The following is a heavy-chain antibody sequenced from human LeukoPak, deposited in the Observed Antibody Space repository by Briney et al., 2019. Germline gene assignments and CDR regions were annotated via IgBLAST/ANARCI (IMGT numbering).Heavy chain of an antibody. Sequence: GGSLRLSCAASGFTFSSYWMSWVRQAPGKGLEWVANIKQDGSEKNYVDSVKGRFTISRDNAKNSLYLQMNRLRAEDTAVYYCARDRDFWSGYSSPSDYWGQGTLVTVSS. J-gene: IGHJ4*02. CDR2: IKQDGSEK. CDR1: GFTFSSYW. D-gene: IGHD3-3*01. V-gene: IGHV3-7*01. CDR3: ARDRDFWSGYSSPSDY.